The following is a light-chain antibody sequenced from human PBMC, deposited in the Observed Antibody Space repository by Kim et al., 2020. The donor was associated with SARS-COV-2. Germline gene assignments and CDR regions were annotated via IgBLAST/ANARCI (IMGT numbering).Light chain of an antibody. V-gene: IGKV3-15*01. Sequence: VSPGERVTLYCRASQSVSSNLAWYQQKPGQAPRLLLYGASTRATGIPARFSGSGSGTEFTLTITSLQSEDFAVYYCQQYDDWPPYTFGLGTKLEI. J-gene: IGKJ2*01. CDR1: QSVSSN. CDR2: GAS. CDR3: QQYDDWPPYT.